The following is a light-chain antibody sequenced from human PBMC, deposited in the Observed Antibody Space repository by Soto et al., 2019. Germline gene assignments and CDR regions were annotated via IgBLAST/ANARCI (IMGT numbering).Light chain of an antibody. CDR3: RQYRSWPRT. Sequence: EILLTQSPATLSVSPGETATLSCRASQNVLSDLAWYQQKPGQAPRLLVYGANTRATDAPAKFRGRGSRTDFSLTISSLQSEDSATYCCRQYRSWPRTFGQGSKVEI. CDR2: GAN. V-gene: IGKV3-15*01. J-gene: IGKJ1*01. CDR1: QNVLSD.